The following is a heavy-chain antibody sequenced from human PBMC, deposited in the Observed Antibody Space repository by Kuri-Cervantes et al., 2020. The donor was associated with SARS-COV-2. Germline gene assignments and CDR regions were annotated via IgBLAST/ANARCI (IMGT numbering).Heavy chain of an antibody. Sequence: LSLTCAASGFTVSSNYMSWVRQAPGKGLEWVSVIYSGGSTYYADSVKGRFTISRDNAKNSLYLQMNSLRAEDTAVYYCARDRGSGWYPIDYWGQGTLVTVSS. V-gene: IGHV3-66*01. CDR1: GFTVSSNY. CDR2: IYSGGST. D-gene: IGHD6-19*01. J-gene: IGHJ4*02. CDR3: ARDRGSGWYPIDY.